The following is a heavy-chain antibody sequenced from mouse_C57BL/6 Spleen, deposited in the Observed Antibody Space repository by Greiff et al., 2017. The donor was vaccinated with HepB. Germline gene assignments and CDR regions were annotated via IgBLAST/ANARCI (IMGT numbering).Heavy chain of an antibody. J-gene: IGHJ2*01. D-gene: IGHD1-1*01. CDR1: GYAFSSSW. CDR2: IYPGDGDT. CDR3: ARGLLRSHFDY. V-gene: IGHV1-82*01. Sequence: VQLQQSGPELVKPGASMKISCKASGYAFSSSWMNWVKQRPGKGLEWIGRIYPGDGDTNYNGKFKGKATLTADKSSSTAYMQLSSLTSEDSAVYFCARGLLRSHFDYWGQGTTLTVSS.